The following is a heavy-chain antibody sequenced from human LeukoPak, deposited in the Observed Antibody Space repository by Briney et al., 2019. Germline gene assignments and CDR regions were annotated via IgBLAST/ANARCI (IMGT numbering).Heavy chain of an antibody. V-gene: IGHV3-30*02. CDR3: TRVTYSSSWYLMDV. CDR1: GFSFSSYG. CDR2: IRYDGSDK. Sequence: GGSLRLSCAASGFSFSSYGMHWVRQAPGKGLEWVAFIRYDGSDKSYADSVKGRFTISRDNSKNTLYLQMNSLRVEDTAVFYCTRVTYSSSWYLMDVWGQGTTVTVSS. D-gene: IGHD6-13*01. J-gene: IGHJ6*02.